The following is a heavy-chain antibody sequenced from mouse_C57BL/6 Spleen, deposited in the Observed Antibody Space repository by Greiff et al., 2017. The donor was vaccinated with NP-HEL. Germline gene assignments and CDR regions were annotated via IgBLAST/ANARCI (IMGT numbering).Heavy chain of an antibody. V-gene: IGHV3-6*01. D-gene: IGHD2-2*01. CDR2: ISYDGSN. J-gene: IGHJ4*01. CDR1: GYSITSGYY. CDR3: ARGRGGYDDAMDY. Sequence: EVQLKESGPGLVKPSQSLSLTCSVTGYSITSGYYWNWIRQFPGNKLEWMGYISYDGSNNYNPSLKNRISITRDTSKNQFFLKLNSVTTEDTATYYCARGRGGYDDAMDYWGQGTSVTVSS.